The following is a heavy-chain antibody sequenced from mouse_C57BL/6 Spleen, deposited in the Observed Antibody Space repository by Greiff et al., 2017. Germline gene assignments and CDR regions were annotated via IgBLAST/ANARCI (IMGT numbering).Heavy chain of an antibody. V-gene: IGHV1-55*01. J-gene: IGHJ4*01. CDR2: IYPGSGST. Sequence: QVQLQQPGAELVKPGASVKMSCKASGYTFTSYWITWVKQRPGQGLEWIGDIYPGSGSTNYNEKFKSKATLTVDTSSSTAYMQLSSLTSEDSAVYYCARRPIYCDYDEYAMDYWGQGTSVTVSS. CDR1: GYTFTSYW. D-gene: IGHD2-4*01. CDR3: ARRPIYCDYDEYAMDY.